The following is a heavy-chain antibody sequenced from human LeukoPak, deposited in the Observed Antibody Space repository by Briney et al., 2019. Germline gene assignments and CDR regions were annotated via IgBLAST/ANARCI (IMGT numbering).Heavy chain of an antibody. CDR1: GGSISSGGYY. Sequence: SETLSLTCTVSGGSISSGGYYWSWIRQPPGKGLEWIGYIYHSGSTYYNPSLKSRVTISVDRSKNQFSLKLSSVTAADTAVYYCASEDTAMAGNFQHWGQGTLVTVSS. D-gene: IGHD5-18*01. CDR3: ASEDTAMAGNFQH. V-gene: IGHV4-30-2*01. CDR2: IYHSGST. J-gene: IGHJ1*01.